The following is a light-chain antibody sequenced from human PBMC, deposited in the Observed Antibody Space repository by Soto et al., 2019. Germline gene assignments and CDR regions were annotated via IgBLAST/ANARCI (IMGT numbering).Light chain of an antibody. CDR2: DVS. CDR3: SSYTSSSTLVV. CDR1: SSDVGGYNS. V-gene: IGLV2-14*01. J-gene: IGLJ2*01. Sequence: QSALTQPASVSGSPGQSITLSCTGTSSDVGGYNSVSWYQQHPGKAPKLMIYDVSTRPSGVSNRFSGSKSGNTASLTISGLQAEDEADYYCSSYTSSSTLVVFGGGTKLTVL.